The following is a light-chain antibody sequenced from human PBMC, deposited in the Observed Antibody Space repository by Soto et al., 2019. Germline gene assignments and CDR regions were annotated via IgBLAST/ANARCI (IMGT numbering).Light chain of an antibody. CDR1: SSDVGGYNY. CDR3: SSYTSSSTLEV. CDR2: DVS. V-gene: IGLV2-14*01. J-gene: IGLJ1*01. Sequence: QFALTQPASVSGSPGQSITISCTGTSSDVGGYNYVSWYQQHPGKAPKLMIYDVSNRPSGVSNRFSGSKSGNTASLTISGLQAEDEADYYCSSYTSSSTLEVFGTGTKVTV.